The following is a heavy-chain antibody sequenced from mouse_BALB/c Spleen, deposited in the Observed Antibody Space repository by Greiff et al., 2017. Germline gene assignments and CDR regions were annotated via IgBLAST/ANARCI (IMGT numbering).Heavy chain of an antibody. CDR1: GFTFSNYW. V-gene: IGHV6-6*02. CDR3: TRADYDGYFFAY. J-gene: IGHJ3*01. D-gene: IGHD2-3*01. Sequence: EVKVEESGGGLVQPGGSMKLSCVASGFTFSNYWMNWVRQSPEKGLEWVAEIRLKSNNYATHYAESVKGRFTISRDDSKSSVYLQMNNLRAEDTGIYYCTRADYDGYFFAYWGQGTLVTVSA. CDR2: IRLKSNNYAT.